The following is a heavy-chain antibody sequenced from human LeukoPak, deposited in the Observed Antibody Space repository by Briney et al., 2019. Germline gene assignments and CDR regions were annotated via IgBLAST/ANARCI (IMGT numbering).Heavy chain of an antibody. CDR2: IYSGGST. D-gene: IGHD2-2*01. V-gene: IGHV3-66*01. Sequence: GGSLRLSCAVSGFTVSSNYMSWVRQAPGKGLGWVSVIYSGGSTYYADSVKGRFTISRDNSKNTLYLQMNSLRAEDTAVYYCAREDIGIVPAASYYYYGMDVGGQGTTVTVSS. J-gene: IGHJ6*02. CDR1: GFTVSSNY. CDR3: AREDIGIVPAASYYYYGMDV.